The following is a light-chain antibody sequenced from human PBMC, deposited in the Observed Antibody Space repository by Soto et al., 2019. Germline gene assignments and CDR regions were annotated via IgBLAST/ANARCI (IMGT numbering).Light chain of an antibody. J-gene: IGLJ3*02. Sequence: QSALTQPASVSGSPGQSITISCTGTSSDVGGYNYVSWYQQYPGKAPKLMIFAVTNRPSGVSNRFSGSKSDNTASLTISGLQAEDEADYYCSSYTSTGTWVFGGGTKLTVL. CDR1: SSDVGGYNY. CDR2: AVT. V-gene: IGLV2-14*01. CDR3: SSYTSTGTWV.